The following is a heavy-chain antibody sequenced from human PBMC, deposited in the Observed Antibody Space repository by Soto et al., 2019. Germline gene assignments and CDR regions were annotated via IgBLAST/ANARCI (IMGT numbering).Heavy chain of an antibody. CDR2: IYYSGST. D-gene: IGHD3-10*01. Sequence: QLRLQESGPGLVKPSETLSLTCTVSGGSISETGYYWGWIRQPPGKGLEWIGNIYYSGSTDYNPSLKSRVTISVDTSKNQFSLKLSSVTAADTAVYYCAKLHCITSNCVPLDPRGQGTLVTVSS. V-gene: IGHV4-39*01. CDR3: AKLHCITSNCVPLDP. CDR1: GGSISETGYY. J-gene: IGHJ5*02.